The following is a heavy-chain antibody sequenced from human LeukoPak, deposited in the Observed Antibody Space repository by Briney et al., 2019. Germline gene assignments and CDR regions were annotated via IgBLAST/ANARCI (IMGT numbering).Heavy chain of an antibody. CDR3: ARRQQWDFDY. J-gene: IGHJ4*02. CDR1: GFTFNNFE. D-gene: IGHD5-18*01. V-gene: IGHV3-48*03. Sequence: GGSLRLSCAASGFTFNNFEMNWVRQVPGKGLEWISYISNSATTIYYAGSVQGRFTISRDNAKNSLYLQMNSLRAEDTALYYCARRQQWDFDYWGQGTLVTVSS. CDR2: ISNSATTI.